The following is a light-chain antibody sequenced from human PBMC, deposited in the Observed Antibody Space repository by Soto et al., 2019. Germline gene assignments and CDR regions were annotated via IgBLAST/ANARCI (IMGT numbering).Light chain of an antibody. CDR2: SDD. V-gene: IGLV1-44*01. J-gene: IGLJ3*02. CDR1: NSNIGRYS. CDR3: AAWDDNLNGPL. Sequence: QLVLTQPPSLSGTHGQRVTISCSGSNSNIGRYSVNWYQHFPGTAPKILIYSDDERPSGVPDRFSGSKSGTSASLAISGLQSEDEAEYYCAAWDDNLNGPLFGGGTKLTVL.